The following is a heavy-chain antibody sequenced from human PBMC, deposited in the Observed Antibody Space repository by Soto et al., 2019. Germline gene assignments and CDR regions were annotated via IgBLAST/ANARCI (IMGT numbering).Heavy chain of an antibody. CDR3: ARDYDSSGYYSAIDY. Sequence: QVQLVESGGGVVQPGRSLRLSCAASGFTFSSYAMHWVRQAPGKGLEWVAVISYDGSNKYYADSVKGRFTISRDNSKNTLYLQMNSLRAEDTAVYYCARDYDSSGYYSAIDYWGQGTLVTVSS. CDR1: GFTFSSYA. D-gene: IGHD3-22*01. CDR2: ISYDGSNK. J-gene: IGHJ4*02. V-gene: IGHV3-30-3*01.